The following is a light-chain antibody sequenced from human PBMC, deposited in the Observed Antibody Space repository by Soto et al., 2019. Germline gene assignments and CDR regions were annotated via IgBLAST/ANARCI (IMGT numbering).Light chain of an antibody. CDR3: MQDTQLRT. V-gene: IGKV2-24*01. CDR1: QSLVHYDGHTY. J-gene: IGKJ1*01. Sequence: IVMTQTPLSSPVTLGQPASISCRSSQSLVHYDGHTYLSWLQQRPGQPPRLLIYEVSNRFSGVRDRFSGSGAGTDFTLHISRVEPEDGGVYYCMQDTQLRTFGQGTKVEIK. CDR2: EVS.